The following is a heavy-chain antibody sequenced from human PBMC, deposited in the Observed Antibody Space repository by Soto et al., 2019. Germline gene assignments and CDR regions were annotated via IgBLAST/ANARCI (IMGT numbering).Heavy chain of an antibody. CDR3: ARSRRTYGDYYDL. V-gene: IGHV3-23*01. CDR2: VRDSGANT. J-gene: IGHJ4*02. Sequence: GGSLRLSCEASGFTFSTYAMTWVRQAPGKGLEWVSSVRDSGANTYYADSVKGRFTISRDNSKNTVFLHMNSLRGSDTASYYCARSRRTYGDYYDLWGQGTVVTVSS. D-gene: IGHD4-17*01. CDR1: GFTFSTYA.